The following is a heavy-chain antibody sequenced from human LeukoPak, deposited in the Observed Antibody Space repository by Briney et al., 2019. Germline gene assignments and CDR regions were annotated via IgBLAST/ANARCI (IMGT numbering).Heavy chain of an antibody. V-gene: IGHV3-30*02. J-gene: IGHJ3*02. CDR3: AKLTYAGDAFDI. CDR2: IRYDGSNK. CDR1: GFTFSSYG. Sequence: PGRSLRLSCAASGFTFSSYGMHWVRQAPGKGLEWVAFIRYDGSNKYYADSVKGRFTISRDNSKNTLYLQMNSLRAEDTAVYYCAKLTYAGDAFDIWGQGTMVTVSS. D-gene: IGHD2-2*01.